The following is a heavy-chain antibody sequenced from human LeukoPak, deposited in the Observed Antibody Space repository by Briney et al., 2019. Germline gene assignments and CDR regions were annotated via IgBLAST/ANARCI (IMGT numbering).Heavy chain of an antibody. CDR1: GGSISSGGFS. CDR2: IFHSGST. J-gene: IGHJ3*02. CDR3: ARAAYYGSDRDAFDI. V-gene: IGHV4-30-2*01. D-gene: IGHD3-10*01. Sequence: PSETLSLTCAVSGGSISSGGFSWNWIRQPPGKGLEWLGYIFHSGSTYCNPSLRSRVTMSVDRSKSQFSLKLSSVTAADTAVYYCARAAYYGSDRDAFDIWGQGTMVTVSS.